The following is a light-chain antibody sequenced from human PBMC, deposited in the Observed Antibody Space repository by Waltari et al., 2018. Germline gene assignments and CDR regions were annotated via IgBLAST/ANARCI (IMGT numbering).Light chain of an antibody. V-gene: IGKV3-11*01. Sequence: EIVLTQSPATLSLSPGERATLSCRASQSVSSYLAWYQQKPGQAPRLLIYDASNRATGIPARFSGSGSGTDFTLTISSLEPEDFAVYYCQQYNRFSPFGQGTNVEVK. CDR2: DAS. CDR3: QQYNRFSP. J-gene: IGKJ1*01. CDR1: QSVSSY.